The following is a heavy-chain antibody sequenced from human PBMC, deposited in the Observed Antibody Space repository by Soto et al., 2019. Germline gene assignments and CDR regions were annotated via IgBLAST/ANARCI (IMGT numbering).Heavy chain of an antibody. J-gene: IGHJ6*02. V-gene: IGHV3-30*18. CDR2: ISYDGSNK. CDR1: GFTFSSYG. Sequence: LRLSSAASGFTFSSYGMHWVRQAPGKGLEWVAVISYDGSNKYYADSVKGRFTISRDNSKNTLYLQMNSLRAEDTAVYYCAKDRYSYGYNRFGYYYYYGMDVWGQGTTVTVSS. D-gene: IGHD5-18*01. CDR3: AKDRYSYGYNRFGYYYYYGMDV.